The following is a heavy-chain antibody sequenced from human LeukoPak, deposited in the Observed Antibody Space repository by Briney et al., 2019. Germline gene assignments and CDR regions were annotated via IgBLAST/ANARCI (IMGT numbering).Heavy chain of an antibody. Sequence: SETLSLTCTVSGGSISSGSYYWSWIRQPAGKGLEWIGRIYTSGSTNYNPSLKSRVTISVDTSKNQFSLKLSSVTAADTAVYYCARESIVATIRYFDYWGQGTLVTVSS. CDR1: GGSISSGSYY. V-gene: IGHV4-61*02. J-gene: IGHJ4*02. CDR2: IYTSGST. CDR3: ARESIVATIRYFDY. D-gene: IGHD5-12*01.